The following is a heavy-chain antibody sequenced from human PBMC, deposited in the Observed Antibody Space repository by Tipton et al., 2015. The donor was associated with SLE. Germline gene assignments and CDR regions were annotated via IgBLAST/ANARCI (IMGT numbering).Heavy chain of an antibody. J-gene: IGHJ6*02. Sequence: QLVQSGAEVKKPGESLRISCKASGYTFAKFWIGWVRQMPGKGPEWMGLIYPGDSDTRYSPSFQGRVTISADKSISTAYLQWSSLKTSDSAMYYCARRAVAGAHYFYYGLDVWGQGTAVNVSS. CDR3: ARRAVAGAHYFYYGLDV. D-gene: IGHD6-19*01. V-gene: IGHV5-51*03. CDR1: GYTFAKFW. CDR2: IYPGDSDT.